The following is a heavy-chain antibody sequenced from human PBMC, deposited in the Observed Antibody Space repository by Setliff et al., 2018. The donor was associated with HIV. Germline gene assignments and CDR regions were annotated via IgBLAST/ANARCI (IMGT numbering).Heavy chain of an antibody. Sequence: SETLSLTCTVPGGSISSGSYYWSWIRQPAGKGLEWIGRIYTTGSTNYNSSLQSRVTISVDTSKNQFSLKLISVTAADTAVYYCARREYSSSSPPFDYWGQGTLVTVSS. J-gene: IGHJ4*02. V-gene: IGHV4-61*02. D-gene: IGHD6-6*01. CDR2: IYTTGST. CDR3: ARREYSSSSPPFDY. CDR1: GGSISSGSYY.